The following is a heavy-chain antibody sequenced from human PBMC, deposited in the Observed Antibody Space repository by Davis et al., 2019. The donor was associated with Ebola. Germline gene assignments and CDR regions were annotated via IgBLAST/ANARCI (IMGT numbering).Heavy chain of an antibody. CDR1: GFTFSSYG. V-gene: IGHV3-30*03. Sequence: PGGSLRLSCAASGFTFSSYGMHWVRQAPGKGLEWVAVISYDGSNKYYADSVKGRFTISRDNAKNSLYLQMNSLRDEDTAVYYCARDLSGPAVAGTMSGNYWGQGTLVTVSS. D-gene: IGHD6-19*01. CDR3: ARDLSGPAVAGTMSGNY. J-gene: IGHJ4*02. CDR2: ISYDGSNK.